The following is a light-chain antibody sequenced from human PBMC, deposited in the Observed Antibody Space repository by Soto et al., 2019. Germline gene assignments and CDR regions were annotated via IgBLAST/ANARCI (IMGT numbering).Light chain of an antibody. CDR1: QSVSYY. J-gene: IGKJ1*01. CDR3: QQNKDWPGT. Sequence: EIFMTQSRGTLSVSRRERVTFSCRASQSVSYYLAWYQQKPGQAPRLLIYDASTRATGIPVRFSGSVYGTEFNLTISSLQPEDFGVYDCQQNKDWPGTFGQGTKVDI. CDR2: DAS. V-gene: IGKV3-15*01.